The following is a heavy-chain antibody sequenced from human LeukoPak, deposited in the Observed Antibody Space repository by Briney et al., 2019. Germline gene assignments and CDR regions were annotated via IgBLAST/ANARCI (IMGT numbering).Heavy chain of an antibody. D-gene: IGHD6-6*01. Sequence: GESLKISCKGSGYSFTSYWIGWVRQMPGKSLEWMGIIYPGDSDTRYSPSFQGQVTISADKSISTAYLQWSSLKASDTAMYYCARGARIAARPYYFDYWGQGTLATVSS. CDR1: GYSFTSYW. CDR2: IYPGDSDT. J-gene: IGHJ4*02. CDR3: ARGARIAARPYYFDY. V-gene: IGHV5-51*01.